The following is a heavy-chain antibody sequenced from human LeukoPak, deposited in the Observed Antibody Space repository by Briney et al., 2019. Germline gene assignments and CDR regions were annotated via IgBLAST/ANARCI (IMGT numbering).Heavy chain of an antibody. J-gene: IGHJ5*02. D-gene: IGHD6-13*01. V-gene: IGHV4-34*10. Sequence: SETLSLTCAVYGESISAYYWSCIRQSPGKGLEWIGEINHSGSTNYNPSLKSRVSMSIDMSKNQFSPKLSSVTAADTAVYYCAREGDSSSVGWFDPWGQGTLVTVSS. CDR3: AREGDSSSVGWFDP. CDR2: INHSGST. CDR1: GESISAYY.